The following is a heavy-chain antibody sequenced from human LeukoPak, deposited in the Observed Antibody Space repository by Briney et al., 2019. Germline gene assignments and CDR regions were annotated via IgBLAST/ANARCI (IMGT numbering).Heavy chain of an antibody. CDR1: GGSFSGYY. CDR2: INHSGST. J-gene: IGHJ6*02. D-gene: IGHD4-23*01. V-gene: IGHV4-34*01. Sequence: SETLSLTCAVYGGSFSGYYWSWIRQPPGKGLEWIGEINHSGSTNYNPSLKSRVTISVDTSKNQFSLKLSSVTAADTVVYYCGSSTVVTRYYYYYGMDVWGQGTTVTVSS. CDR3: GSSTVVTRYYYYYGMDV.